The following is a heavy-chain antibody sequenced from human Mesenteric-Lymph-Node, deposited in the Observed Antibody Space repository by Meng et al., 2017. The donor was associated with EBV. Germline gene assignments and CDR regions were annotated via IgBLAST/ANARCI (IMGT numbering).Heavy chain of an antibody. D-gene: IGHD1-26*01. CDR2: IYHSGCT. CDR1: VCSILTMNW. CDR3: AKDWSVGAGSGSHY. Sequence: VHPQDAGPARGKPWMTLPCACAVAVCSILTMNWWRLVRQPPGKGLEWIGEIYHSGCTNYNPSLKTRVTMSVDKSKNQFSLNLNSVTAADTAVYYCAKDWSVGAGSGSHYWGQGTLVTVSS. V-gene: IGHV4-4*02. J-gene: IGHJ4*02.